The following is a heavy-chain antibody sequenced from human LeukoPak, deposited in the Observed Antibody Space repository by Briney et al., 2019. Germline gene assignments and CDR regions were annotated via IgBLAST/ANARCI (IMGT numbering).Heavy chain of an antibody. Sequence: ASVKVSCKASGYTFNGYYVHWVRQAPGQGLEWMGWINPNSGGTNYAQKFQGRVTMTRDTSISTAYMELSRLRSDDTAVYYCASPSVGATSLDYWGQGTLVTVSS. CDR3: ASPSVGATSLDY. V-gene: IGHV1-2*02. D-gene: IGHD1-26*01. CDR1: GYTFNGYY. CDR2: INPNSGGT. J-gene: IGHJ4*02.